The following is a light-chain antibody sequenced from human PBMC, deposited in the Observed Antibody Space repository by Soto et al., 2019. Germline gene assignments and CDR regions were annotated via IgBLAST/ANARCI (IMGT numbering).Light chain of an antibody. Sequence: DIQMTQSPSSLSTSVGDRVTITCRASQYINNYLNWYQQKPGKAPKLLIFAAYNLQSGAPPRFSGSGSGTDFTLTISSLQPEDFATYYCQQSYSTPPYTFGQGTKLDMK. J-gene: IGKJ2*01. CDR2: AAY. CDR1: QYINNY. CDR3: QQSYSTPPYT. V-gene: IGKV1-39*01.